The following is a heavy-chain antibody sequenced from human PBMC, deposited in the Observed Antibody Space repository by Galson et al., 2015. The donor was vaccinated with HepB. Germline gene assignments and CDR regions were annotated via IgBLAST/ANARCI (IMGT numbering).Heavy chain of an antibody. D-gene: IGHD3-22*01. CDR3: AKGDDSSGYYYTDY. J-gene: IGHJ4*02. Sequence: SLRLSCAASGFTFDDYAMHWVRQAPGKGLEWVSGISWKSGSIGYADSVKGRFTISRDNAKNSLYLQMNSLRAEDTALYYCAKGDDSSGYYYTDYWGQGTLVTVSS. CDR1: GFTFDDYA. CDR2: ISWKSGSI. V-gene: IGHV3-9*01.